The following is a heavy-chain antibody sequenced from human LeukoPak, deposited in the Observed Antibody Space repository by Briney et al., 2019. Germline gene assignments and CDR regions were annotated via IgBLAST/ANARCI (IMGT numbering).Heavy chain of an antibody. CDR2: IYSGGTT. J-gene: IGHJ4*02. CDR3: ARVDTVMAYYFDL. CDR1: GFTVSTNC. V-gene: IGHV3-53*04. Sequence: GSLRLSCAASGFTVSTNCMTWVRQAPGKGLEWVSTIYSGGTTYYADSVMGRFTISRHNSRNTLYLQMNSLRAEDTAVYYCARVDTVMAYYFDLCVQGTLVTVSS. D-gene: IGHD5-18*01.